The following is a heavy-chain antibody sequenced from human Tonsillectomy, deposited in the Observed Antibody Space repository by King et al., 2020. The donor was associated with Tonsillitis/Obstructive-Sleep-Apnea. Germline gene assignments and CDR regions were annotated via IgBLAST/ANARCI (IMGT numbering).Heavy chain of an antibody. CDR1: GFTFSSYA. J-gene: IGHJ6*03. V-gene: IGHV3-23*04. CDR3: AKVSPQAVAYLGRNYYMDV. Sequence: VQLVESGGGLVQPGGSLRLSCVASGFTFSSYAMSWVRQAPGKGLEWVSTISGGGCRTYYADSVKGRFTIARDNSKNTLCLQRNSLRAEDTAVYYCAKVSPQAVAYLGRNYYMDVWGKGTTVTVSS. CDR2: ISGGGCRT. D-gene: IGHD6-19*01.